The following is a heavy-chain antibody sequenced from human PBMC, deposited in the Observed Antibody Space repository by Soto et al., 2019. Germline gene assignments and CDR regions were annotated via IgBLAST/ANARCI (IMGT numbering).Heavy chain of an antibody. Sequence: QVQLVQSGAEVKKPGSSVKVSCKASGGTFSSYSINWVRQAPGQGLEWMGEIIPIFGTANYAQKFQGRVPITADESTSTAYMELSSLRSEDTGVYYCARDGGRHSGGIDYWGQGTLVTVSS. D-gene: IGHD1-26*01. CDR3: ARDGGRHSGGIDY. J-gene: IGHJ4*02. CDR1: GGTFSSYS. V-gene: IGHV1-69*01. CDR2: IIPIFGTA.